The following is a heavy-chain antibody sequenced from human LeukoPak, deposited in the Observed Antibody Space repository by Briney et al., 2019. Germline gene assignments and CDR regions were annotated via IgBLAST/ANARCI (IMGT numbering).Heavy chain of an antibody. D-gene: IGHD3-22*01. Sequence: SETLSLTCAVSGYSISSGYYWGWIRQPPGKGLEWIGSIYHSGSTYYNPSLKSRVTISVDTSKNQFSPKLSSVTAADTAVYYCARRPRNYYDSSGYYFDYWGQGTLVTVSS. V-gene: IGHV4-38-2*01. CDR2: IYHSGST. J-gene: IGHJ4*02. CDR1: GYSISSGYY. CDR3: ARRPRNYYDSSGYYFDY.